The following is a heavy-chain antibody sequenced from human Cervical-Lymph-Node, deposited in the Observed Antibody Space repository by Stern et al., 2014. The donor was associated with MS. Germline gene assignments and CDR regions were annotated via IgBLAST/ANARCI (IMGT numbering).Heavy chain of an antibody. CDR3: ARGNWNYEGMGY. CDR1: GFTFSNYG. Sequence: VQLLESGGGVVQPGRSLRLSCAASGFTFSNYGMHWVRQAPGKGLEWLAVIWYDGNKKYYADSVKGRFTISRDNSKNTLFLQKSSLTAEDTALYYCARGNWNYEGMGYWGQGTLVTVSS. CDR2: IWYDGNKK. J-gene: IGHJ4*02. D-gene: IGHD1-7*01. V-gene: IGHV3-33*01.